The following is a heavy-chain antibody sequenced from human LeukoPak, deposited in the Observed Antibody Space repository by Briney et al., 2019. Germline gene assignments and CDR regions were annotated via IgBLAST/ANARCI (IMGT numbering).Heavy chain of an antibody. J-gene: IGHJ6*02. D-gene: IGHD3/OR15-3a*01. V-gene: IGHV4-34*01. Sequence: SETLSLTCAVYGGSFSGYYWSRIRQPPGKGLEWIGEINHSGSTNYNPSLKSRVTISVDTSKNQFSLKLSSVTAADTAVYYCAREGLGDYYYYGMDVWGQGTAVTVSS. CDR3: AREGLGDYYYYGMDV. CDR2: INHSGST. CDR1: GGSFSGYY.